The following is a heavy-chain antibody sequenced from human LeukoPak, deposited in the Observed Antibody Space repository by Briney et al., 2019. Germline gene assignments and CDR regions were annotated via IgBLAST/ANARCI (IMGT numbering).Heavy chain of an antibody. V-gene: IGHV4-4*07. Sequence: PSETLSLTCTVSGGSISSYYWSWIRQPAGKGLEWIGRIYTSGSTNYNPSLKSRVTMSVDTSKNQFSLKLSSVTAADTAVYYCARGYCSGWSYYFDYWGQGTLVTVSS. CDR3: ARGYCSGWSYYFDY. CDR1: GGSISSYY. CDR2: IYTSGST. J-gene: IGHJ4*02. D-gene: IGHD6-19*01.